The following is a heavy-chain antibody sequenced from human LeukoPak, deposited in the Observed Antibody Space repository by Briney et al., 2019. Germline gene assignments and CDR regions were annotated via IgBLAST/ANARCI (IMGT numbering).Heavy chain of an antibody. Sequence: PGRSLRLSCAASGFTFSSYGMHWVRQAPGKGLEWVAVIWYDGSNKYYADSVKGRFTISRDNSKNTLYLQMNSPRAEDTAVYYCARETLSRGGDCYYDYWGQGTLVTVSS. V-gene: IGHV3-33*01. CDR2: IWYDGSNK. CDR3: ARETLSRGGDCYYDY. CDR1: GFTFSSYG. J-gene: IGHJ4*02. D-gene: IGHD2-21*01.